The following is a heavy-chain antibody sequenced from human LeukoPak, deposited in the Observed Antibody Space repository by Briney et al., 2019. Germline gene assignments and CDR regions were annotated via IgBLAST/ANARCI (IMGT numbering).Heavy chain of an antibody. CDR2: IYYSGST. J-gene: IGHJ3*02. V-gene: IGHV4-59*01. CDR3: AYAIAARSAFDI. CDR1: GGSISSYY. D-gene: IGHD6-6*01. Sequence: SETLSLTCTVSGGSISSYYWSWIRQPPGKGLEWIGYIYYSGSTNYNPSLKSRVTISVDTSKNQFSLKLSSVTAADTAVYYCAYAIAARSAFDIWGQGTMVTVSS.